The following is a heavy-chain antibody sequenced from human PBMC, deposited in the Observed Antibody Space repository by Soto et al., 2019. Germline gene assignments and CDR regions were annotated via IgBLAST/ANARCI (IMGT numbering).Heavy chain of an antibody. V-gene: IGHV4-4*07. J-gene: IGHJ5*02. Sequence: SETLSLTCTVSGGSISSYYWSCIRQPAGKGLEGIGRSYTSGSTNYNPSLKSRVTMSVDTSKNQFSLKLSSVTAADTAVYYCARDPEQWLVLGWFDPWGQGTMVTVSS. CDR3: ARDPEQWLVLGWFDP. CDR2: SYTSGST. CDR1: GGSISSYY. D-gene: IGHD6-19*01.